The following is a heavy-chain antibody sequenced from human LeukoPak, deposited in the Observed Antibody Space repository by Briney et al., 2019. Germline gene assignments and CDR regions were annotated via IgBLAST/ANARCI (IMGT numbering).Heavy chain of an antibody. J-gene: IGHJ4*02. Sequence: GFLRLSCAASGFTFSSYSMNWVRQAPGKGLEWVSSISSSSSYIYYADSVKGRFTISRDNAKNSLYLQMNSLRAEDTAVYYCARDRDCSSTSCPIDYWGQGTLVTVSS. CDR3: ARDRDCSSTSCPIDY. D-gene: IGHD2-2*01. CDR2: ISSSSSYI. V-gene: IGHV3-21*01. CDR1: GFTFSSYS.